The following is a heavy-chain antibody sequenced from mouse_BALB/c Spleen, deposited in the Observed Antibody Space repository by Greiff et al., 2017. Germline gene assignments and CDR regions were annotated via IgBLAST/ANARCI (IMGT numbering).Heavy chain of an antibody. CDR3: ASLGPYGNYGWNAMDY. CDR2: IYPGDGDT. Sequence: VQLQQSGAELVRPGASVKISCTASGYAFNGNWMHWVKQRPGQGLEWIGQIYPGDGDTNYDGKFKGKATLTADKSSSTAYMQLSSLTSEDSAVYFCASLGPYGNYGWNAMDYWGQGTSVTVSS. D-gene: IGHD2-1*01. V-gene: IGHV1-80*01. J-gene: IGHJ4*01. CDR1: GYAFNGNW.